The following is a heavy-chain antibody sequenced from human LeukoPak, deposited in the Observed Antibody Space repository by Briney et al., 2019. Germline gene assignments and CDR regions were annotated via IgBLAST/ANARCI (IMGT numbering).Heavy chain of an antibody. CDR3: AKVGWDYGSGSYSL. V-gene: IGHV3-23*01. CDR1: GFSFSDYN. Sequence: GGSLRLSCAASGFSFSDYNMNWVRQAPGKALEWVSGISGSGGRTNYADSVKGRFTISRDNSKNTLHLQMNSLRAEDTAVYYCAKVGWDYGSGSYSLWGRGTLVTVSS. D-gene: IGHD3-10*01. J-gene: IGHJ4*02. CDR2: ISGSGGRT.